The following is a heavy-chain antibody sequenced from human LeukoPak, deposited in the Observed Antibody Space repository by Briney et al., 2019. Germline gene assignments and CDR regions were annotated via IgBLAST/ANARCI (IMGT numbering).Heavy chain of an antibody. J-gene: IGHJ3*02. CDR3: ARDLGGSWDAFDI. CDR1: GYTFTSYY. D-gene: IGHD3-16*01. V-gene: IGHV1-46*01. Sequence: ASVKVPCKASGYTFTSYYMHWVRQSPGQGLEWMGVVNPNGGSTTYAQKFLGRLTMTRDTSTRTVYMDLSSLRSDDTAVYFCARDLGGSWDAFDIWGQGTMVTVSS. CDR2: VNPNGGST.